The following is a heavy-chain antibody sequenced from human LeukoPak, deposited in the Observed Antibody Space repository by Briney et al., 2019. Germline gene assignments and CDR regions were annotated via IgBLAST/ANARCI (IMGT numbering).Heavy chain of an antibody. CDR2: IYYSGST. V-gene: IGHV4-59*08. Sequence: PSETLSLTCTVSGGSISSYYWSWIRQPPGKGLEWIGYIYYSGSTNYNPSLKSRVTISVDTSKNQFSLKLSSVTAADTAVYYCARHEDYYDSSGYYSQWGQGTLVTVSS. CDR1: GGSISSYY. D-gene: IGHD3-22*01. CDR3: ARHEDYYDSSGYYSQ. J-gene: IGHJ1*01.